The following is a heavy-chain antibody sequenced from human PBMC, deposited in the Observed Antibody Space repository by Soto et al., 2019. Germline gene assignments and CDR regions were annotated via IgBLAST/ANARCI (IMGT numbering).Heavy chain of an antibody. V-gene: IGHV3-53*04. Sequence: ELQLVESGGGLVQPGGSLRLSCAASGFTVSSNYMSWVRQAPGKGLEWVSIIYSDDRTYYADSVKGRFTISRHTSKNTLYLQMNSLRTEDTAVYYCARTTYYYPTGAYKGWFDPWGQGTLVTVSS. J-gene: IGHJ5*02. CDR3: ARTTYYYPTGAYKGWFDP. CDR1: GFTVSSNY. CDR2: IYSDDRT. D-gene: IGHD3-10*01.